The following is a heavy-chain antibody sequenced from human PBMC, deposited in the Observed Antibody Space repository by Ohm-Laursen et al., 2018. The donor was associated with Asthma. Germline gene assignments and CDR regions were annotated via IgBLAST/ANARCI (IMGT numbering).Heavy chain of an antibody. CDR3: ARVGYSGTPGDY. J-gene: IGHJ4*02. V-gene: IGHV3-21*04. CDR2: ISSGSDET. CDR1: GFTFNFHR. D-gene: IGHD5-12*01. Sequence: SLRLSCSASGFTFNFHRMSWLRQAPGKGLEWVSTISSGSDETYYADSVKGRFTISRDNAKNSLYLHMTSLRVEDTAMYYCARVGYSGTPGDYWGQGTLVTASS.